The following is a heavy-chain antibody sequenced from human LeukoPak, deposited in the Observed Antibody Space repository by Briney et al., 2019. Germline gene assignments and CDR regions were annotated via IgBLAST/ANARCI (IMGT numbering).Heavy chain of an antibody. Sequence: GGSLRLSCAASQFTFSNYAFHWVRQAPGKGLEWVALITYDGGKKDYADSVKGRFTISRDNSKNTLYLQMNSLRAEDTAVYYCARDRTGQQLISRKEYYYMDAWGKGTTVTISS. CDR3: ARDRTGQQLISRKEYYYMDA. CDR2: ITYDGGKK. CDR1: QFTFSNYA. D-gene: IGHD4-11*01. J-gene: IGHJ6*03. V-gene: IGHV3-30*14.